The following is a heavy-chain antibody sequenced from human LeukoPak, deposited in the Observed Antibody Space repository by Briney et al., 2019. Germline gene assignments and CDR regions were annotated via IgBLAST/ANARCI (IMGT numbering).Heavy chain of an antibody. CDR2: IKQDGSEE. CDR3: ARDPYSSTWSYGMDV. D-gene: IGHD6-6*01. V-gene: IGHV3-7*05. Sequence: PGGSLRLSCAASGFTFSNYWMSWVRQAPGKGLEWVANIKQDGSEEVYVDSVKGRFTISRDNAKNSLFLQMNTLRAEDTAVYYCARDPYSSTWSYGMDVWGQGTTDTVSS. CDR1: GFTFSNYW. J-gene: IGHJ6*02.